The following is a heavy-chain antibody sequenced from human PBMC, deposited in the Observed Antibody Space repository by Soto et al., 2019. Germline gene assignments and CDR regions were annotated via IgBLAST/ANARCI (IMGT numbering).Heavy chain of an antibody. D-gene: IGHD1-26*01. CDR1: GFTFSSYE. CDR3: ARDNSGSYYRWFVP. CDR2: ISSSGSTI. V-gene: IGHV3-48*03. Sequence: GGSLRLSCAASGFTFSSYEMNWVRQAPGKGLEWVSYISSSGSTIYYADSVKGRFTISRDNAKNSLYLQMNSLRAEDTAVYYCARDNSGSYYRWFVPWGQGTLVTVSS. J-gene: IGHJ5*02.